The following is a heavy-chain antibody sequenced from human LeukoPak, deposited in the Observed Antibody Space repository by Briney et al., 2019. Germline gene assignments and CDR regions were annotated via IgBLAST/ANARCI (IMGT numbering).Heavy chain of an antibody. V-gene: IGHV3-30*18. CDR3: AKDTNRGTYFGLFDS. J-gene: IGHJ4*02. CDR1: GFTFSTYG. CDR2: ISYDGSNK. D-gene: IGHD1-26*01. Sequence: GGSLRLSCAASGFTFSTYGMHWVRQAPGKGLEWVAVISYDGSNKYFADSVKGRFTISRDNSKNTLYLQMNSLRAEDTAVYSCAKDTNRGTYFGLFDSWGQGTLVTVSS.